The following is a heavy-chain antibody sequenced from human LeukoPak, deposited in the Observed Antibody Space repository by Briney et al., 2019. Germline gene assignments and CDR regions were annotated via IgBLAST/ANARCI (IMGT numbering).Heavy chain of an antibody. V-gene: IGHV1-18*01. CDR3: ARPPEYYDSSGYNY. CDR2: ISAYNGNT. CDR1: GYTFTSYG. Sequence: ASVKVSCKASGYTFTSYGISWVRQAPGQGLEWMGWISAYNGNTNYAQKLQGRVTMTTDTSTSTAYMGLRSLRSDDTAVYYCARPPEYYDSSGYNYWGQGTLVTVSS. J-gene: IGHJ4*02. D-gene: IGHD3-22*01.